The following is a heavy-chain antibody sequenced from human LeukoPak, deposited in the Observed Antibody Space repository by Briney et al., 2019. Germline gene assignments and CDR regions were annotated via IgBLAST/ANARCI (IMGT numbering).Heavy chain of an antibody. CDR1: GFTFGDYA. V-gene: IGHV3-49*04. D-gene: IGHD3-3*01. J-gene: IGHJ6*02. CDR2: IRSKAYGGTT. CDR3: TRDSDFWSGYAHYGMDV. Sequence: GGSLRLSCTASGFTFGDYAMSWVRQAPGKGLEWVGFIRSKAYGGTTEYAASVKGTFTISRDDSKSIAYLQMNSLKTEDTAVYYCTRDSDFWSGYAHYGMDVWGQGTTVTVSS.